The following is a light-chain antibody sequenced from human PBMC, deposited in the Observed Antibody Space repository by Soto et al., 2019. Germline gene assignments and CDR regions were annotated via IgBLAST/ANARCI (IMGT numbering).Light chain of an antibody. J-gene: IGLJ2*01. CDR1: SSNIGAGYH. V-gene: IGLV1-40*01. CDR3: QSYDSSLSDSGV. Sequence: QSVLTQPPSVSGAPGQRVTISCTGSSSNIGAGYHVHWYQQLPGTAPKLLIYGNNNRPSGVPDRFSGSKSGTSASLAITGLQAEDEADYYCQSYDSSLSDSGVFGGGTKLTVL. CDR2: GNN.